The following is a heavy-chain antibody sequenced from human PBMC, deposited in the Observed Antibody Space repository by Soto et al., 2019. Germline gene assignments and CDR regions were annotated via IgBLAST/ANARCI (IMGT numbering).Heavy chain of an antibody. Sequence: QVQLVQSGAEVKKPGSSVKVSCKVSGGTFSSYSIIWVRQTPGQGLEWMGRIIPILGIPNYAQKFQGRVTIAADKSTATAYMELSSLRSEDTAVYYCARENEMSRLFPAGPEWGQGTLVTVSS. D-gene: IGHD1-1*01. V-gene: IGHV1-69*08. J-gene: IGHJ4*02. CDR2: IIPILGIP. CDR1: GGTFSSYS. CDR3: ARENEMSRLFPAGPE.